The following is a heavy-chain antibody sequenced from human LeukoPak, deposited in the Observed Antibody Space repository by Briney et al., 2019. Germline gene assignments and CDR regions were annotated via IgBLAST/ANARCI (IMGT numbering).Heavy chain of an antibody. CDR1: GFTFSGYS. CDR2: ISSSSTYI. CDR3: ARVGGYCSSTSCYNYYMDV. D-gene: IGHD2-2*02. Sequence: GGSLRLSCAASGFTFSGYSMNWVRQAPGKGLEWVSSISSSSTYIYYADSLKGRFTISRDNAKNSLYLQMNSLRAEDTAVYYCARVGGYCSSTSCYNYYMDVWGKGATVTVSS. J-gene: IGHJ6*03. V-gene: IGHV3-21*01.